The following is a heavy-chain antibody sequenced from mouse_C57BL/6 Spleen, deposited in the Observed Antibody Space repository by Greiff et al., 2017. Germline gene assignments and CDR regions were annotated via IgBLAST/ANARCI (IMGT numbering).Heavy chain of an antibody. V-gene: IGHV1-74*01. D-gene: IGHD1-1*01. J-gene: IGHJ2*01. Sequence: QVQLQQPGAELVKPGASVKVSCKASGYTFTSYWMHWVKQRPGQGLEWIGRIHPSDSDTNYNQKFKGKATLTVVKSSSTAYMQLSSLTSVDSAVYYCAIWDYGSSYGYWGQGTTLTVSS. CDR3: AIWDYGSSYGY. CDR1: GYTFTSYW. CDR2: IHPSDSDT.